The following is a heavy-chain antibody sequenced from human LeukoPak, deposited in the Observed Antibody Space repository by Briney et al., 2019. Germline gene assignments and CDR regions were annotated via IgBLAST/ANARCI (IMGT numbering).Heavy chain of an antibody. J-gene: IGHJ6*02. V-gene: IGHV3-30*03. D-gene: IGHD2-2*01. CDR2: TSFDGAHK. CDR1: GFTFSDYG. CDR3: ARDTRRTSDYYYYGMDV. Sequence: SGGSLRLSCAASGFTFSDYGMHWVRQAPGKGLGWLSVTSFDGAHKSSADSVKGRFTISRDNSKTTLYLQMNSLRAEDTAVYYCARDTRRTSDYYYYGMDVWGQGTTVTVSS.